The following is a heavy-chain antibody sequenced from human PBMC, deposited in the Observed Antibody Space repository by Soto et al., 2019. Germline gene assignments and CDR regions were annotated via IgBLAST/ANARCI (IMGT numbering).Heavy chain of an antibody. V-gene: IGHV1-69*06. Sequence: ASVKVSCKASGGTFSSYAISWVLQAPGEGLEWMGGIIPIFGTANYAQKFQGRVTITADKSTSTAYMELSSLRSEDTAVYYCARATLDTAMVTLVISDAFDIWGQGTMVTVSS. CDR2: IIPIFGTA. CDR3: ARATLDTAMVTLVISDAFDI. D-gene: IGHD5-18*01. CDR1: GGTFSSYA. J-gene: IGHJ3*02.